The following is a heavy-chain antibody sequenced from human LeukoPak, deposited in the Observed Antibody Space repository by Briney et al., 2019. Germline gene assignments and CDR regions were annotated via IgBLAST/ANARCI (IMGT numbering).Heavy chain of an antibody. CDR1: GGSISSSSYY. D-gene: IGHD3-10*01. V-gene: IGHV4-39*07. CDR3: ARDGSGNSNYFDY. Sequence: SETLSLTCTVSGGSISSSSYYWGWIRQPPGKGLEWIGSIYYSGSTYYNPSLKSRVTISVDTSKNQFSLKLSSVTAADTAVYYCARDGSGNSNYFDYWGQGTLVTVSS. J-gene: IGHJ4*02. CDR2: IYYSGST.